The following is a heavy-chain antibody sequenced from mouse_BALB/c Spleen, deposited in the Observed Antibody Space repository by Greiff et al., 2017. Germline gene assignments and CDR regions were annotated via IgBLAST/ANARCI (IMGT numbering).Heavy chain of an antibody. J-gene: IGHJ1*01. CDR3: ARFYGSRNWYFDV. D-gene: IGHD1-1*01. CDR2: ISSGGGST. V-gene: IGHV5-12-1*01. Sequence: EVQLVESGGGLVKPGGSLKLSCAASGFAFSSYDMSWVRQTPEKRLEWVAYISSGGGSTYYPDTVKGRFTISRDNAKNTLYLQMSSLKSEDTAMYYCARFYGSRNWYFDVWGAGTTVTVSS. CDR1: GFAFSSYD.